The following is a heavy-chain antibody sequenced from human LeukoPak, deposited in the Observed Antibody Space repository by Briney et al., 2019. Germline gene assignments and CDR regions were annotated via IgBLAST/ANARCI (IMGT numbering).Heavy chain of an antibody. D-gene: IGHD6-25*01. CDR1: GGSISPYY. V-gene: IGHV4-59*01. CDR3: ARAETLAAIYFDF. Sequence: PSETLSLTCSVSGGSISPYYWSWIRQPPGKGLEWIGYIFYSGITTYNPSLKSRVTISLDSSKNQFFLRLTSVTAADTAMYYCARAETLAAIYFDFWGQGSLVTVSS. J-gene: IGHJ4*02. CDR2: IFYSGIT.